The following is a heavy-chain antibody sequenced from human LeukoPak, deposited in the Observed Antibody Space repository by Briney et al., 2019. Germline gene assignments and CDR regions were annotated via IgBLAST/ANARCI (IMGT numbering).Heavy chain of an antibody. V-gene: IGHV2-5*02. J-gene: IGHJ5*02. Sequence: SGPTLVKPTQTLTLTCTFSGFSLSTSGVGVGWIRQPPGKALEWLAVIYWDDDNRYSPSLRNRLTITKDTSKNQVVLKMTNMDPVDTATYYCAHRRYTAGYNWFDPWGQGTLVTVSS. CDR3: AHRRYTAGYNWFDP. CDR1: GFSLSTSGVG. CDR2: IYWDDDN. D-gene: IGHD5-18*01.